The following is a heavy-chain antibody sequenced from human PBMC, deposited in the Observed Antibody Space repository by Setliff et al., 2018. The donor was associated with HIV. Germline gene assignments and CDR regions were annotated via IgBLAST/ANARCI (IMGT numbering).Heavy chain of an antibody. CDR1: GGSRGFITRYY. CDR2: TYNTGST. Sequence: PSETLSLTCTVSGGSRGFITRYYWSWLRQSPGRGLEWIGYTYNTGSTNYRPSLKSRLTISLDTSKNQFSLTLTSVTAADTAVYYCATGLTFPSVFDVWGQGTVVTVSS. D-gene: IGHD1-1*01. CDR3: ATGLTFPSVFDV. V-gene: IGHV4-59*01. J-gene: IGHJ3*01.